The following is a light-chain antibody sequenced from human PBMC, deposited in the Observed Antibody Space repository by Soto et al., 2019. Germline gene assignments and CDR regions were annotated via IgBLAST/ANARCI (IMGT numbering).Light chain of an antibody. V-gene: IGLV2-14*01. J-gene: IGLJ3*02. CDR1: SSDIGGYNY. CDR2: EVS. Sequence: QSALTQPASVSGSPGQSITISCTGTSSDIGGYNYVSWYQHQLGKAPKLMIFEVSNRPSGVSNHFSGSKSGNTASLTISGLQAEDEAYYYCSSYTTSNTWVFGGGTKLTVL. CDR3: SSYTTSNTWV.